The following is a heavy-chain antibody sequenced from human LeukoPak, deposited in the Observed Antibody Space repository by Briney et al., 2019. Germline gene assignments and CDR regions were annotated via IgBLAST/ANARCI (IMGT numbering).Heavy chain of an antibody. Sequence: SETLSLTCTVSGGSISGYYWNWIRQPPGKGLEWIGCIYYTGSTHYNSSLKSRVAISVDTSKNQCSLKLSSVTAADTAVYYCARYSGSNYYYFDYWGQGTLVTVSS. J-gene: IGHJ4*02. CDR1: GGSISGYY. CDR2: IYYTGST. CDR3: ARYSGSNYYYFDY. V-gene: IGHV4-59*01. D-gene: IGHD1-26*01.